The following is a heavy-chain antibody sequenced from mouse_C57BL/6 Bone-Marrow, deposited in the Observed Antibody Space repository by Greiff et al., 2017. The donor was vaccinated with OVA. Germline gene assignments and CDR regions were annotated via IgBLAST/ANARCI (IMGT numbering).Heavy chain of an antibody. J-gene: IGHJ1*03. V-gene: IGHV14-2*01. CDR1: GFNIKDYY. D-gene: IGHD1-1*01. Sequence: EVQLVESGAELVKPGASVKLSCTASGFNIKDYYMHWVKQRTEQGLEWIGRIDPEDGETKYATKFQGKATITADTSSNTAYLQLSSLKSEDTAVYYCASITTVVARYFDVWGTGTTVTVSS. CDR2: IDPEDGET. CDR3: ASITTVVARYFDV.